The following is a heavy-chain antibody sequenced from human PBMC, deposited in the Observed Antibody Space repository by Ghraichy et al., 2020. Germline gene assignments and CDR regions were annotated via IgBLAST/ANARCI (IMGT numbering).Heavy chain of an antibody. J-gene: IGHJ4*02. V-gene: IGHV4-31*03. CDR1: GGSISSGGYY. CDR2: IYYSGST. D-gene: IGHD3-22*01. Sequence: LRLSCTVSGGSISSGGYYWSWIRQHPGKGLEWIGYIYYSGSTYYNPSLKSRVTISVDTSKNQFSLKLSSVTAADTAVYYCARFLQDYYDSSGYSDYWGQGTLVTVSS. CDR3: ARFLQDYYDSSGYSDY.